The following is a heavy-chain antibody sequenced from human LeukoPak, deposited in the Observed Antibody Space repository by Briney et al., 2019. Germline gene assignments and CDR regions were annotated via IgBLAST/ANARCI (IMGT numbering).Heavy chain of an antibody. Sequence: GGSLRLSCAASGFTVSSNYMSWVRQAPGKGLEWVSVIYSGGSTYYADSVKGRFTISRDNSKNTLYLQMNSLRAEDTAVYYCARGIASRVGQFDYWDQGTLVTVSS. CDR3: ARGIASRVGQFDY. J-gene: IGHJ4*02. CDR1: GFTVSSNY. V-gene: IGHV3-66*02. CDR2: IYSGGST. D-gene: IGHD1-26*01.